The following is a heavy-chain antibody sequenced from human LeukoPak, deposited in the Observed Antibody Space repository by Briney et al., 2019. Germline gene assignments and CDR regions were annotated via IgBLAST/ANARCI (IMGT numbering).Heavy chain of an antibody. CDR3: ARGSVVVYYYYYMDV. V-gene: IGHV3-7*01. D-gene: IGHD2-2*01. CDR1: GFTFSSYW. CDR2: IKQDGSEK. J-gene: IGHJ6*03. Sequence: GGSLRLSCAASGFTFSSYWMSWVRQAPGKGLEWVANIKQDGSEKYYVDSVKGRFTISRDNAKNSLYLQMNSLRAEDTAVYYCARGSVVVYYYYYMDVWGKGTTVTVSS.